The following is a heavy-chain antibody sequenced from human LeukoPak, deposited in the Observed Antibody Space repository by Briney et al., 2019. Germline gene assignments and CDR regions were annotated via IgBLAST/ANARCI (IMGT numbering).Heavy chain of an antibody. CDR2: ISSSASTI. V-gene: IGHV3-48*03. Sequence: GGSLRLSCAASGFSFSNYEMNWVRQAPGKGLEWVSYISSSASTIYYADSVKGRFTISRDNAKNSLYLQMNSLTAEDTAVYYCARKMKTGDRVGTFDIWGQGTMVTVSS. CDR3: ARKMKTGDRVGTFDI. CDR1: GFSFSNYE. D-gene: IGHD1-1*01. J-gene: IGHJ3*02.